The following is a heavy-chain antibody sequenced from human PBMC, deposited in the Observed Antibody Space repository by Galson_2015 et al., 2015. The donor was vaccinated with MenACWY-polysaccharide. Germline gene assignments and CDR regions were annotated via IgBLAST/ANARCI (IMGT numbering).Heavy chain of an antibody. J-gene: IGHJ4*02. CDR3: ARIIARKYTFADS. D-gene: IGHD2-21*01. V-gene: IGHV1-8*01. CDR2: MSPNSGNT. CDR1: GYKFTSYD. Sequence: SVKVSCKASGYKFTSYDINWVRQATGQGLEWMGWMSPNSGNTGYAQKFQGRVTMTSSSAMSTAFMELSSLRSEDTAVYYCARIIARKYTFADSWGQGTPVTVSS.